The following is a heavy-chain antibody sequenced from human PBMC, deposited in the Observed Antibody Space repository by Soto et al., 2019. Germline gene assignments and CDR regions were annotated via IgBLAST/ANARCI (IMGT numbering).Heavy chain of an antibody. CDR3: ARQGFGPLHGLVDV. Sequence: QVQLQESGPGLVKPSETMSLSCTVSGGSISSYYWSWFRQSPGKRMEWIGYVHHSWGSSYNPSLQSRGATSLATAKSQFSLKVTPVTATDQAVYYCARQGFGPLHGLVDVWGQGTTVTVSS. D-gene: IGHD3-10*01. CDR1: GGSISSYY. V-gene: IGHV4-59*08. CDR2: VHHSWGS. J-gene: IGHJ6*02.